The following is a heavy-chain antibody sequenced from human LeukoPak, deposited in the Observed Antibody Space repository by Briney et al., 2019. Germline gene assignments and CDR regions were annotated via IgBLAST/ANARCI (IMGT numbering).Heavy chain of an antibody. CDR1: GFLFGSHA. CDR2: ISGSGGST. V-gene: IGHV3-23*01. D-gene: IGHD3-10*01. Sequence: GGSLRLSCAASGFLFGSHAMNWVRQAPGKGLEWVSGISGSGGSTYYADSVKGRFTISRGNSKNTLFLQMNSLRPEDTAVYFCARDPGGYFDCWGQGTLVTVSS. J-gene: IGHJ4*02. CDR3: ARDPGGYFDC.